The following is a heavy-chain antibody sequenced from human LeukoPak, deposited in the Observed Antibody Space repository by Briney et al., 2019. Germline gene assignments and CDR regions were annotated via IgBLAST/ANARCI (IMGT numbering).Heavy chain of an antibody. Sequence: SETLSLTCTVSGGSISSYYWSWIRQPPGKGLEWLGNIYYSGRTNYNPSLKSRVTISIDTSKTQLSLKLTSVTAADTAVYYCARSNDWDWFDPWGQGTLVTVSS. V-gene: IGHV4-59*01. J-gene: IGHJ5*02. CDR3: ARSNDWDWFDP. D-gene: IGHD3-16*01. CDR1: GGSISSYY. CDR2: IYYSGRT.